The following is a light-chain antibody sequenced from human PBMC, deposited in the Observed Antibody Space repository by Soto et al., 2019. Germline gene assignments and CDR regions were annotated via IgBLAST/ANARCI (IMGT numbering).Light chain of an antibody. CDR1: QSIRTD. CDR2: DAS. V-gene: IGKV3D-15*01. CDR3: QQYNNWPPWT. Sequence: DIVMTQSPATLSVSPGERATLSWRASQSIRTDLAWYQQKSGQGPRLLIYDASTRATGIPARFSGSGSGTEFTLTISSLQSEDFAVYYCQQYNNWPPWTFGQGTKVDIK. J-gene: IGKJ1*01.